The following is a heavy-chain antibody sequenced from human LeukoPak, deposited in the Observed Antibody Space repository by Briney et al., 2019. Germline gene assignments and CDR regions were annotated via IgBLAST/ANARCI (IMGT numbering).Heavy chain of an antibody. D-gene: IGHD4/OR15-4a*01. V-gene: IGHV3-48*01. Sequence: GGSLRLSCAASGFTFSSYSMNWVRQAPGKGLEWVSYIGSITSIKNYADSVRGRFTISRDNAQNSLYLQMNNLRAEDTAVYYCARGGANRPDYWGQGTLVTVSS. J-gene: IGHJ4*02. CDR2: IGSITSIK. CDR3: ARGGANRPDY. CDR1: GFTFSSYS.